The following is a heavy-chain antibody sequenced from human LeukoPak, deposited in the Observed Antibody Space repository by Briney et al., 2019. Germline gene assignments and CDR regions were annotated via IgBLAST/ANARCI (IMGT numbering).Heavy chain of an antibody. CDR1: GGSISSYY. CDR3: ARGICSGGSCYLSY. Sequence: PSETLSLTCTVSGGSISSYYWSWIRPPPGKGLEWIGYIYYSGSTNYNPSLKSRVTISVDTSKNQFSLKLSSVTAADTAVYYCARGICSGGSCYLSYWGQGTLVTVSS. J-gene: IGHJ4*02. V-gene: IGHV4-59*08. D-gene: IGHD2-15*01. CDR2: IYYSGST.